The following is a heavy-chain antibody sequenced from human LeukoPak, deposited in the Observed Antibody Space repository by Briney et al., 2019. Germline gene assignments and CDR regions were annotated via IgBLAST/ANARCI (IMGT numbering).Heavy chain of an antibody. Sequence: SETLSLTCTVSGYSISSGYYWGWIRQPPGKGLEWIGSIYHSGSTYYNPSLKSRVTISIDTSKNQFSLKLSSVTAADTAVYYCAREEYCGGDCYSGFDYWGQGTLVTVSS. V-gene: IGHV4-38-2*02. CDR3: AREEYCGGDCYSGFDY. CDR1: GYSISSGYY. J-gene: IGHJ4*02. CDR2: IYHSGST. D-gene: IGHD2-21*02.